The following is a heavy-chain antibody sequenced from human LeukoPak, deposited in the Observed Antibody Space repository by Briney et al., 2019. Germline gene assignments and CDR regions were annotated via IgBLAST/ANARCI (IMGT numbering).Heavy chain of an antibody. D-gene: IGHD3-22*01. CDR2: INHGVTT. CDR1: GRSFSGYY. V-gene: IGHV4-34*01. J-gene: IGHJ3*02. CDR3: ARGAIYYDSSGYYYPDAFDI. Sequence: SETMSLTCAVDGRSFSGYYWSWIRPPQGKGLEWIGEINHGVTTNYNPSLKSRVTISVDTSKNQFSLKLSSVTAADTAVYYCARGAIYYDSSGYYYPDAFDIWGQGTMVTVSS.